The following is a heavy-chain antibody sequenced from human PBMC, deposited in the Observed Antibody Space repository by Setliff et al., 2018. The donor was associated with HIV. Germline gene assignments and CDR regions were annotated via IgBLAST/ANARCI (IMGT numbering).Heavy chain of an antibody. D-gene: IGHD6-6*01. V-gene: IGHV1-3*03. Sequence: PGQGLEWMGWINIGNGDTKYSQDFHDRVTISRDTPATTVYMELSSLRSDDMAVYYCARGWHSTSPNSYFGYWGQGSLVTVSS. J-gene: IGHJ4*02. CDR2: INIGNGDT. CDR3: ARGWHSTSPNSYFGY.